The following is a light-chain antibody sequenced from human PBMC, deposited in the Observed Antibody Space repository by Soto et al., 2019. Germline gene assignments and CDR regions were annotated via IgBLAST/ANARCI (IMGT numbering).Light chain of an antibody. CDR2: GAS. V-gene: IGKV3-15*01. Sequence: IMLTQSPVTLSFSPCEIATLSCRASQSVSSRLAWYQQKPGQAPRLLIYGASTRATGIPARFSGRGSGTEFILTISSLQSEDFAVYYCQQYDDWPETFGQGTKVDNK. J-gene: IGKJ1*01. CDR1: QSVSSR. CDR3: QQYDDWPET.